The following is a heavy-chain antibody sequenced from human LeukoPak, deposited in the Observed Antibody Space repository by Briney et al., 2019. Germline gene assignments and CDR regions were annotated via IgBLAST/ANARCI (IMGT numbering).Heavy chain of an antibody. Sequence: SETLSLTCAVYGGSFSGYYWSWIRQPPGKGLEWIGEINHSGSTNYNPSLKSRVTISVDTSKNQFSLKLSSVTAADTAVYYCARVKLWDRSVSYFDYWGQGTLVTVSS. CDR1: GGSFSGYY. CDR2: INHSGST. V-gene: IGHV4-34*01. J-gene: IGHJ4*02. CDR3: ARVKLWDRSVSYFDY. D-gene: IGHD3-22*01.